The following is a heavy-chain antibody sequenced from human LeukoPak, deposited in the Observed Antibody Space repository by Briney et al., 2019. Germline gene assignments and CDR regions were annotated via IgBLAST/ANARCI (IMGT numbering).Heavy chain of an antibody. D-gene: IGHD2-2*01. J-gene: IGHJ4*02. V-gene: IGHV3-30*02. CDR3: AKGYCSSTTCSVDY. CDR1: GFTFSSYG. Sequence: GGSLRLSCPASGFTFSSYGMHWVRQAPGKGLVRVAFIRHDGSNKYYADSVKARFTISRDNSKNTLYLQMNSLRAEDTAVYYCAKGYCSSTTCSVDYWGQGTLFTVSS. CDR2: IRHDGSNK.